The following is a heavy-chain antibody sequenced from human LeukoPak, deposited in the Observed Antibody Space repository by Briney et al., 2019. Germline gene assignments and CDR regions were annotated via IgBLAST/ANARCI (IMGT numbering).Heavy chain of an antibody. D-gene: IGHD6-6*01. CDR3: ARAGYSSSPRSYYFDY. CDR2: IYTSGST. J-gene: IGHJ4*02. CDR1: GGSISSYY. V-gene: IGHV4-4*07. Sequence: SETLSLICTVSGGSISSYYWSWIRQTAGKGLEWIGRIYTSGSTNYNPSLKSRVTMSVDTSKNQFSLKLSSVTAADTAVYYCARAGYSSSPRSYYFDYWGQGTLVTVSS.